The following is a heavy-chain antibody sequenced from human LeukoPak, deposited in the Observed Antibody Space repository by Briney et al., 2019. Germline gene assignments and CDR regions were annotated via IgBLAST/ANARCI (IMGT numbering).Heavy chain of an antibody. D-gene: IGHD1-26*01. V-gene: IGHV1-18*01. CDR1: GYTFSSYG. Sequence: ASVKVSCKASGYTFSSYGISWVRQAPGQGLEWMAWISVYNGNTKYAQKVQGRVTMTTDTSTSTAYMELRSLSSDDTAVYYCARGESSGSYYFDYWGQGTLVTVSS. J-gene: IGHJ4*02. CDR2: ISVYNGNT. CDR3: ARGESSGSYYFDY.